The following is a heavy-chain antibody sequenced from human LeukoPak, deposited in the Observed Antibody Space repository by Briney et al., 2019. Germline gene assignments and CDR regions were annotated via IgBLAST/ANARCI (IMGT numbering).Heavy chain of an antibody. CDR2: ISYDGSNK. Sequence: GGSLRLSCAASGFTFSSYAMHWVRQAPGKGLEWVAVISYDGSNKYYADSVKGRFTISRDNSKNTLYLQMNSLRAEDTAVYYCAKDSPNAGFPYYWGQGTLVTVSS. J-gene: IGHJ4*02. D-gene: IGHD1-14*01. CDR3: AKDSPNAGFPYY. V-gene: IGHV3-30*18. CDR1: GFTFSSYA.